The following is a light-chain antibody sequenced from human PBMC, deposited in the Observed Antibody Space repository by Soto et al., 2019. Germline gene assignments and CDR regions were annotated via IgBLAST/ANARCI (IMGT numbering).Light chain of an antibody. J-gene: IGLJ3*02. CDR1: SGHSSYA. CDR2: LNSDGSH. Sequence: QLVLTQSPSASASLGASVELTCTLSSGHSSYAIAWHQQQPEKGPRYLMTLNSDGSHSKGDGLPDRFSGSISGAERYLTISSLHSEDEADYYCQTWGTGDWVFGGGTKLTVL. V-gene: IGLV4-69*01. CDR3: QTWGTGDWV.